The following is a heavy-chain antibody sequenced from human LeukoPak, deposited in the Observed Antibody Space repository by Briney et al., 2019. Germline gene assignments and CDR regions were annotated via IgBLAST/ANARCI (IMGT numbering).Heavy chain of an antibody. CDR1: GGSISSYY. CDR3: ARYKSYAILTGYYTGWFDP. Sequence: SETLSLTCTVSGGSISSYYWSWIRQPAGKGLEWIGRIYTSGSTNYNPSLKSRVTMSVDTSKNQFSLKLSSVTAADTAVYYCARYKSYAILTGYYTGWFDPWGQGTLVTVSS. V-gene: IGHV4-4*07. J-gene: IGHJ5*02. CDR2: IYTSGST. D-gene: IGHD3-9*01.